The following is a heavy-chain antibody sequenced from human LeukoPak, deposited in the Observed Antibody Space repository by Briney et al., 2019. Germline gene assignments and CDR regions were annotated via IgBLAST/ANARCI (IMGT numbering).Heavy chain of an antibody. CDR2: IYYSGRT. CDR3: AKDHYDYVWGSYRYAPWYFDL. J-gene: IGHJ2*01. D-gene: IGHD3-16*02. V-gene: IGHV4-59*12. Sequence: PSETLSLTCTVSGGSISSYYWSWIRQPPGKGLEWIGYIYYSGRTNYNPSLKSRVTISVDTSKSQFSLKLTSVTAADTAVYYCAKDHYDYVWGSYRYAPWYFDLWGRGTLVTVSS. CDR1: GGSISSYY.